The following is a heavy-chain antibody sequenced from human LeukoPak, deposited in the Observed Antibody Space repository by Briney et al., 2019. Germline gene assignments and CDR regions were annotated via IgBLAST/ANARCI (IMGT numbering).Heavy chain of an antibody. CDR3: ARGQSSLGSPYYFDY. CDR1: GGTFTNYA. Sequence: SVKVSCKASGGTFTNYAISWVRQAPGQGLEWMGGIIPMYGRGNYAQKFQGRVTITAYESTSTVYMELRSLTSEDTAVYYCARGQSSLGSPYYFDYWGQGTLVTVSS. D-gene: IGHD3-16*01. J-gene: IGHJ4*02. V-gene: IGHV1-69*01. CDR2: IIPMYGRG.